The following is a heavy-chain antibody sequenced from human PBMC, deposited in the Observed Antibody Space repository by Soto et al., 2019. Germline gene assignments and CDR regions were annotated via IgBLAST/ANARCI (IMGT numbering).Heavy chain of an antibody. CDR1: GFTFSSHW. Sequence: EVQLVESGGGLVQPGGSLRLSCAAAGFTFSSHWMHWVRQAPGKGLVWVSRINRDGSSTDYADSVKGRFTISRDNAENTLSVQMNSLRAEDTAVYYCARAPYFGSFDIWGQGTMVTVSS. V-gene: IGHV3-74*01. CDR3: ARAPYFGSFDI. D-gene: IGHD3-10*01. J-gene: IGHJ3*02. CDR2: INRDGSST.